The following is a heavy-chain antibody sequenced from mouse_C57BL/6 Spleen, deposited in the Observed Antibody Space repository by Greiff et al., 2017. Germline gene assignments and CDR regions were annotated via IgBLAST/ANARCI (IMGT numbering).Heavy chain of an antibody. CDR1: GFTFSDYG. J-gene: IGHJ4*01. V-gene: IGHV5-17*01. CDR3: ARGEIYDGYPGAMDY. Sequence: EVKLMESGGGLVKPGGSLKLSCAASGFTFSDYGMHWVRQAPEKGLEWVAYISSGSSTIYYADTVKGRFTISRDNAKNTLFLQMTSLRSEDTAMYYCARGEIYDGYPGAMDYWGQGTSVTVSS. CDR2: ISSGSSTI. D-gene: IGHD2-3*01.